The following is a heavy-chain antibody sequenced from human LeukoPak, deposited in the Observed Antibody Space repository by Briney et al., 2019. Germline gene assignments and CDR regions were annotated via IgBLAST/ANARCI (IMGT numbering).Heavy chain of an antibody. J-gene: IGHJ4*02. CDR2: IYTSGST. CDR1: GGSISSYH. V-gene: IGHV4-4*07. Sequence: SETLSLTCTVSGGSISSYHWSWIRQPAGKGLERIGRIYTSGSTNYNPSLKSRVTMSVDTSKNQFSLKLSSVTAADTAVYYCARVGYSGYDPYYFDYWGQGTLVTVSS. D-gene: IGHD5-12*01. CDR3: ARVGYSGYDPYYFDY.